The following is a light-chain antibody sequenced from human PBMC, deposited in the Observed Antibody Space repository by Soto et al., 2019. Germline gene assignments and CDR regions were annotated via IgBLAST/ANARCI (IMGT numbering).Light chain of an antibody. CDR3: QQYGSSPFT. Sequence: ELVLTQSPATLASFPADRVTLSCLASQYINTRLAWYQHRPGQSPRLLIYQASLRAAGIPARFSASGSGTDFTLTISRLEPEDFAVYYCQQYGSSPFTFGQGTRLEIK. CDR2: QAS. J-gene: IGKJ5*01. CDR1: QYINTR. V-gene: IGKV3-20*01.